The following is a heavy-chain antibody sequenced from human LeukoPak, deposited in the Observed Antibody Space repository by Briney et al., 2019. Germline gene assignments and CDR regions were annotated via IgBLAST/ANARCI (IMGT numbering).Heavy chain of an antibody. CDR2: ISYDGSNK. CDR3: ASDSYCGGDCYSANDY. Sequence: PGRSLRLSCAASGFTFSSYAMHWVRQAPGKGLEWVAVISYDGSNKYYADSVKGRFTISRDNSKSTLYLQMNSLRAEDTAVYYCASDSYCGGDCYSANDYWGQGTLVTVSS. J-gene: IGHJ4*02. D-gene: IGHD2-21*02. CDR1: GFTFSSYA. V-gene: IGHV3-30-3*01.